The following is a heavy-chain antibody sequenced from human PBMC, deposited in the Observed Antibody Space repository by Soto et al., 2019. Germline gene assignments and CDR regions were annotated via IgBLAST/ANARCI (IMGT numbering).Heavy chain of an antibody. Sequence: QVQLVQSGAEVKKPGASVKVSCKASGYTFTGYYMHWVRQAPGQGLEWMGWINPNSGGTNYAQKFQGRVTMTRETSISTAYMELSRLRSDDTAVYYCARDRYYYDSSGYPDREYYFDYWGQGTLVTVSS. CDR1: GYTFTGYY. D-gene: IGHD3-22*01. CDR3: ARDRYYYDSSGYPDREYYFDY. J-gene: IGHJ4*02. CDR2: INPNSGGT. V-gene: IGHV1-2*02.